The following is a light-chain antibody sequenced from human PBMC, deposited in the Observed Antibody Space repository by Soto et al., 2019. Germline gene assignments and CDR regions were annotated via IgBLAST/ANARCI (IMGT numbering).Light chain of an antibody. V-gene: IGKV3-20*01. CDR3: QQYGSLSWT. CDR2: GAS. CDR1: LDGDSNY. J-gene: IGKJ1*01. Sequence: EIVLTESPGTLSLSPGARATLSFRASLDGDSNYLAWYQQKPGQAPRIXXFGASGRAHGSPHRFSGSGSATAFTPPISRLEPEDFAVYYCQQYGSLSWTFGQGTKVDIK.